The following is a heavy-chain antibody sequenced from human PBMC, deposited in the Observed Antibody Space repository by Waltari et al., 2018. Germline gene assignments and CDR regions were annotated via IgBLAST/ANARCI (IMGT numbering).Heavy chain of an antibody. CDR1: GYTFTGYY. J-gene: IGHJ5*02. V-gene: IGHV1-2*02. CDR3: ARVRTYYYDSGWFDP. D-gene: IGHD3-22*01. Sequence: QVQLVQAGAEVKKPGASVKVSCKASGYTFTGYYMHRVRQAPGQGLEWMGWINPNSGGTNYAQKFQGRVTMTRDTSISTAYMELSRLRSDDTAVYYCARVRTYYYDSGWFDPWGQGTLVTVSS. CDR2: INPNSGGT.